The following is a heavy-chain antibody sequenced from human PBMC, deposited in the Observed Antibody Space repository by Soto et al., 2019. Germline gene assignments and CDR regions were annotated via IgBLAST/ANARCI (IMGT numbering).Heavy chain of an antibody. CDR3: ARETAYDYIWGSYRHDAFDI. V-gene: IGHV1-18*01. D-gene: IGHD3-16*02. Sequence: QVQLVQSGAEVKKPGASVKVSCKASGYTFTSYGISWVRQAPGQGREWMGWISAYNGNTNYAQKLQGRVTMTTDTSTSTAYMELRSLRSDDTAVYYCARETAYDYIWGSYRHDAFDIWGPGKMVTVSS. CDR1: GYTFTSYG. CDR2: ISAYNGNT. J-gene: IGHJ3*02.